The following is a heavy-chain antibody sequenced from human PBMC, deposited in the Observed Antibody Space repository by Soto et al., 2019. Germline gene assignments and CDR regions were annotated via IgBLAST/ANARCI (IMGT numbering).Heavy chain of an antibody. CDR3: TKDGVSSTLLSEN. CDR1: GFPFSSYA. Sequence: EVHLLDSGGGLVQPGGSLRLSCVASGFPFSSYAMSWVRQDPARGLEWVSSISDSGNTFYADSVKGRFTISRDNSKNMLFLQMNSLRAEDTAVYYCTKDGVSSTLLSENWGQGTLVTVSS. V-gene: IGHV3-23*01. D-gene: IGHD3-3*01. J-gene: IGHJ4*02. CDR2: ISDSGNT.